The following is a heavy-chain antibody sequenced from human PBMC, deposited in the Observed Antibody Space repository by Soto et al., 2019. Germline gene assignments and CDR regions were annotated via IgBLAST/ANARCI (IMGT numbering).Heavy chain of an antibody. CDR1: GGSSSSYY. CDR2: IYDSGST. J-gene: IGHJ4*02. D-gene: IGHD3-22*01. Sequence: PFQTLSLTCTVSGGSSSSYYWSWISQPPGKGLEWIGYIYDSGSTNYNPSLKSRVTISVDASKNQFSLRLSSVTAADTAVYYCASRTYYYGSGGPKVFDYWGQGTLVTVSS. V-gene: IGHV4-59*01. CDR3: ASRTYYYGSGGPKVFDY.